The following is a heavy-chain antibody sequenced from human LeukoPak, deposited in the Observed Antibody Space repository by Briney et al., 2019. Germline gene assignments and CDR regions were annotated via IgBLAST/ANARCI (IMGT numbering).Heavy chain of an antibody. CDR1: GFIFTTHT. J-gene: IGHJ4*02. Sequence: GGSLRLSCAASGFIFTTHTMHWVRQAPGKGLEWVAILSYDGGDKYYADSVRGRFTITRDNSKSTLYLQMNSLSAEDTAVYYCARASYYDSSGYYFPHFDYWGQGTLVTVSS. D-gene: IGHD3-22*01. CDR3: ARASYYDSSGYYFPHFDY. CDR2: LSYDGGDK. V-gene: IGHV3-30-3*01.